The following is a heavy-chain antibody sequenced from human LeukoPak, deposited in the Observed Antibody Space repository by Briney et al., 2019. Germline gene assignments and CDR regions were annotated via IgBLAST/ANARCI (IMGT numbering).Heavy chain of an antibody. V-gene: IGHV4-59*01. CDR2: IYYSGST. CDR1: GGSISSYY. CDR3: ARVHSGYDMYYFDY. D-gene: IGHD5-12*01. Sequence: SETLSLTCTVPGGSISSYYWSWIRQPPGKGLEWIGYIYYSGSTNYNPSLKSRVTISVDTSKNQFSLKLSSVTAADTAVYYCARVHSGYDMYYFDYWGQGTLVTVSS. J-gene: IGHJ4*02.